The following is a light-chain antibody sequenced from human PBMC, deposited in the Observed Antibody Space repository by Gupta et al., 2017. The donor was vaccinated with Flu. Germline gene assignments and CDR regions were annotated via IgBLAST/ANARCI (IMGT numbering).Light chain of an antibody. CDR2: EVS. V-gene: IGLV2-14*01. CDR3: SSYTSSSTV. Sequence: QSALTPPASVSGSPGQSHTLSSTGTSSDVGGYNYVSGYQRHPGKAPKLMIYEVSQRPAGVSNRFSGSKSGNTASLTISGLQAEDEADYYCSSYTSSSTVFGTGTKVTVL. J-gene: IGLJ1*01. CDR1: SSDVGGYNY.